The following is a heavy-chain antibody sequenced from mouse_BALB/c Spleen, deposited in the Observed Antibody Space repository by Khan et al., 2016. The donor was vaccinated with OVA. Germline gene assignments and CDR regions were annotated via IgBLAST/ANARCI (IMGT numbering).Heavy chain of an antibody. Sequence: VQLVESGAELVKPGASVKLSCKASGYTFTSFYIYWVKQRPGQGLEGFGEINPSNGDTNFNEKFKSKATLTVDKSSSTAFLQLSSLTSEDPAVYYCTRGGYGSPFAFWGQGTLVTVS. D-gene: IGHD1-1*01. CDR3: TRGGYGSPFAF. J-gene: IGHJ3*01. CDR2: INPSNGDT. V-gene: IGHV1S81*02. CDR1: GYTFTSFY.